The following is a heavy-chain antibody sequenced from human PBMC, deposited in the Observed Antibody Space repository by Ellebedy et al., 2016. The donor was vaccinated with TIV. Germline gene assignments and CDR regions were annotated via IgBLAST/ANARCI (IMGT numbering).Heavy chain of an antibody. Sequence: ASVKVSCXASGYTFTSYDINWVRQATGQGLEWMGWMNPNSGNTGYAQKFQGRVTMTRNTSISTAYMELSSLRSEDTAVYYCARVRSLGITMKNWFDPWGQGTLVTVSS. CDR2: MNPNSGNT. J-gene: IGHJ5*02. CDR1: GYTFTSYD. D-gene: IGHD3-22*01. V-gene: IGHV1-8*01. CDR3: ARVRSLGITMKNWFDP.